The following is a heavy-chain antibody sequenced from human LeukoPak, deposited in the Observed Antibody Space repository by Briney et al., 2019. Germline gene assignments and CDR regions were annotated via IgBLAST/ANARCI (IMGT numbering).Heavy chain of an antibody. CDR3: ARQSDIRTRRGDDAFDV. J-gene: IGHJ3*01. V-gene: IGHV1-18*01. CDR2: INTYNGNT. D-gene: IGHD3-10*01. Sequence: ASVKVSCKASGYIFTRNGISWVRQAPGQGLEWMGWINTYNGNTNYAQKFQGRVTMTTDTSTSTAYMELRSLRSDDTAMYYCARQSDIRTRRGDDAFDVWGQGTVVTVSS. CDR1: GYIFTRNG.